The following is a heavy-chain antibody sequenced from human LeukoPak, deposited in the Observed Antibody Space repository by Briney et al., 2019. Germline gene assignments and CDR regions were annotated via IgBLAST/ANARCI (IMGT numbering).Heavy chain of an antibody. CDR1: GYSFVTSD. V-gene: IGHV1-8*01. D-gene: IGHD6-19*01. J-gene: IGHJ4*02. Sequence: ASVKVSCKASGYSFVTSDINWVRQAAGQGLEWMGWMNPLSGNTGYAQKFQGRVTMTRNTSIGTAYMELSSLRSEDTAVYYCARSLAVDGTRAYWGQGTLVTVSS. CDR3: ARSLAVDGTRAY. CDR2: MNPLSGNT.